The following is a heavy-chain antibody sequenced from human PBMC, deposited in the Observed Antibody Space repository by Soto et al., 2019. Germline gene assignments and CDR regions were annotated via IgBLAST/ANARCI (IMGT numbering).Heavy chain of an antibody. CDR1: GFTFSNYA. Sequence: EVQLLESGGGLVQPGGSLRLSCTASGFTFSNYAMSWVRQAPDKGLEWVSAISGRGGSTYYADSVKGRFTISRDNSKNMLFPQMNSLRAEDTALYYCAKDSTVTTSLYSYYYGLDVWGQGTTVTVSS. CDR2: ISGRGGST. D-gene: IGHD4-17*01. CDR3: AKDSTVTTSLYSYYYGLDV. J-gene: IGHJ6*02. V-gene: IGHV3-23*01.